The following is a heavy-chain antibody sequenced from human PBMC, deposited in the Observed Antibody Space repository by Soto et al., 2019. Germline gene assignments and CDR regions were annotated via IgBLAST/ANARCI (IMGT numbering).Heavy chain of an antibody. CDR1: GGSISSSNW. CDR3: AREFLTGSWGVED. J-gene: IGHJ4*02. CDR2: IYHSGST. V-gene: IGHV4-4*02. Sequence: SETLSLTCAVSGGSISSSNWWSWVRQPPGKGLEWIGEIYHSGSTNYNPSLKSRVTISVDKSKNQFSLKLSSVTAADTAVYYCAREFLTGSWGVEDWGQRTLVTVSS. D-gene: IGHD3-9*01.